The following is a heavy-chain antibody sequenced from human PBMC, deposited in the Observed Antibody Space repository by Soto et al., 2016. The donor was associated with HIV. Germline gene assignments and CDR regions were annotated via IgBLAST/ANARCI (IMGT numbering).Heavy chain of an antibody. Sequence: EVQLVESGGGLAQPGGSLRLSCAASGFSFRSYWMEWVRQVPGKGLLWVSRINDDGSTTKYAASVEGRFTISRDNAKNMLYLQMNTLRAEDSAVYYCVRESKLGPGGSYWGQGTPGHRLL. J-gene: IGHJ4*02. CDR3: VRESKLGPGGSY. CDR1: GFSFRSYW. D-gene: IGHD1-1*01. V-gene: IGHV3-74*01. CDR2: INDDGSTT.